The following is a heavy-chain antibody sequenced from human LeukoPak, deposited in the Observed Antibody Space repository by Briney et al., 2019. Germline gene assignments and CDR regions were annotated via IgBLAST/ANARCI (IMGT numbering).Heavy chain of an antibody. Sequence: ASVKVSCKASGNTFTNHAMQWVRQAPGQRLEWMGWINAGNGNTKYSQNFQGRFIITRDTSAGTVYMDLSSLRSEDTAVYYCARGFWNRGTWGPYYFDYWGQGTLVTVSS. V-gene: IGHV1-3*01. CDR2: INAGNGNT. CDR1: GNTFTNHA. CDR3: ARGFWNRGTWGPYYFDY. J-gene: IGHJ4*02. D-gene: IGHD3-3*01.